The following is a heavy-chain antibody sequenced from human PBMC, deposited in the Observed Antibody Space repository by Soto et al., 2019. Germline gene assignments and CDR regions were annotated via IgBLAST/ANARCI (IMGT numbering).Heavy chain of an antibody. Sequence: SEPLSLTCTVSGGSISSYYWSWIRQRPGKGLEWIGYIYYSGSTNYNPSLKSRVTISVDTAKNQFSLKLSSVTAADTAVYFCARDWALRGGEDYYYGMDVWGQGTTVTVSS. CDR1: GGSISSYY. V-gene: IGHV4-59*01. CDR3: ARDWALRGGEDYYYGMDV. J-gene: IGHJ6*02. D-gene: IGHD2-15*01. CDR2: IYYSGST.